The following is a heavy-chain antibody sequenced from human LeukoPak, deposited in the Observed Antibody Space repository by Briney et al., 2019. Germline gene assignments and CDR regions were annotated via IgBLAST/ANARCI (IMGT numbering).Heavy chain of an antibody. Sequence: SQTLSLTCAISGDSVSSNSAARNWIRQSPSRGLEWLGRTYYRSKWYNDYAVSVKSRITINPDTSKNQFSLQLNSVTPEDTAVYYCARGKWKLLSHYWCFDLWGRGTLVTVSS. CDR2: TYYRSKWYN. V-gene: IGHV6-1*01. CDR3: ARGKWKLLSHYWCFDL. D-gene: IGHD2/OR15-2a*01. CDR1: GDSVSSNSAA. J-gene: IGHJ2*01.